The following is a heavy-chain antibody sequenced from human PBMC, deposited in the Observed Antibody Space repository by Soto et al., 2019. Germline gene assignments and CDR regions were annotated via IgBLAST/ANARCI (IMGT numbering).Heavy chain of an antibody. Sequence: GGSLRLSCAASGFTFSSYTMTWVRQAPGEGPEWVPIINPSGATTYYAGSVKGRFTISRDNSKNTLYLQMNSLRADDTAVYYCAKRLQPAVGPFDCWGLGTLVTVSS. CDR2: INPSGATT. J-gene: IGHJ4*02. V-gene: IGHV3-23*01. CDR3: AKRLQPAVGPFDC. D-gene: IGHD2-15*01. CDR1: GFTFSSYT.